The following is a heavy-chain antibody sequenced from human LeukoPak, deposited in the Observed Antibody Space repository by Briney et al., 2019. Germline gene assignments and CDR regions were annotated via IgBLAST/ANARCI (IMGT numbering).Heavy chain of an antibody. Sequence: GESLKISCKGSGYSFTSYWIGWVRQMPGKGLEWMGIIYPGDSDTRCSPSFQGQVTISADKSISTAYLQWSSLKASDTAMYYCARSVRYYDILTGYYTYYYGMDVWGQGTTVTVSS. CDR3: ARSVRYYDILTGYYTYYYGMDV. D-gene: IGHD3-9*01. CDR2: IYPGDSDT. J-gene: IGHJ6*02. V-gene: IGHV5-51*01. CDR1: GYSFTSYW.